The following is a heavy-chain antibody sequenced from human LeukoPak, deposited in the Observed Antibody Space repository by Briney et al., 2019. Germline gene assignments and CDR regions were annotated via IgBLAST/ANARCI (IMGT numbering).Heavy chain of an antibody. CDR3: ARHRSKWLQSSFDY. J-gene: IGHJ4*02. Sequence: SGTLSLTCAVSGVSISSNNWWNWVRQPPGKGLEWIGEIYHSGSSNYNPSLKSRVTISVDTSKNQFSLKLNSVTAADTAVYYCARHRSKWLQSSFDYWGQGTLVTVSS. CDR1: GVSISSNNW. CDR2: IYHSGSS. D-gene: IGHD5-24*01. V-gene: IGHV4-4*02.